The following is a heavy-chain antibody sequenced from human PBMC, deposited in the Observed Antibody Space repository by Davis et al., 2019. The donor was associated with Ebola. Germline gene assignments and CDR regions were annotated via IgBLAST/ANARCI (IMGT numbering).Heavy chain of an antibody. CDR2: FYSGGDI. D-gene: IGHD3-10*01. CDR1: GFTVSDNY. V-gene: IGHV3-53*01. Sequence: GESLKISCAASGFTVSDNYMSWVRQPPGKGLEWVSVFYSGGDIYYADSVKGRFTISRDNADNTLYLQMNSLRAEDTAVYYCASKKLWFAGIDYWGQGILVTVSS. CDR3: ASKKLWFAGIDY. J-gene: IGHJ4*02.